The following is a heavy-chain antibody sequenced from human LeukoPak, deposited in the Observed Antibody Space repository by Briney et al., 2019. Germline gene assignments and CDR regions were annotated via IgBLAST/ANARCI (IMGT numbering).Heavy chain of an antibody. Sequence: PSQTLSLTCTVSGGSISSGGYYWSWIRQHPGKGLEWIGYIYYGGSTYYNPSLKSRVTISVDTSKNQFSLRLSSVTAADTAVYYCARGDFSGYDFDYWGQGTLVTVSS. J-gene: IGHJ4*02. CDR3: ARGDFSGYDFDY. D-gene: IGHD5-12*01. V-gene: IGHV4-31*03. CDR1: GGSISSGGYY. CDR2: IYYGGST.